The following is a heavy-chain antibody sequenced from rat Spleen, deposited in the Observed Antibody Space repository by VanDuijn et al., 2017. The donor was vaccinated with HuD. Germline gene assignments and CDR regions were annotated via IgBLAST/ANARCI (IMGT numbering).Heavy chain of an antibody. V-gene: IGHV5-34*01. CDR1: GFTFSDYG. CDR3: GTSYYGYGRFAY. Sequence: EVQLVESGGGLVQPGRSLKLSCVASGFTFSDYGMSWIRQAPGKGLEWVAYISTSSGTIYYADTVKGRFTISRDNAKNTLYLQLSSLRSEDTALYYCGTSYYGYGRFAYWGQGTLVTVSS. J-gene: IGHJ3*01. D-gene: IGHD1-7*01. CDR2: ISTSSGTI.